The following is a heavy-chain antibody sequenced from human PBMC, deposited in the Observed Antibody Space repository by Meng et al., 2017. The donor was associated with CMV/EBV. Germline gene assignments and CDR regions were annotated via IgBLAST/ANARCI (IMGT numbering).Heavy chain of an antibody. Sequence: HVHSVQSGAAVKKPGSSVKVSCKASVGTFSSYAISWVRQAPGQGLEWMGGIIPIFGTANYAQKFQGRVTITADESTSTAYMELSSLRSEDTAVYYCARDYSGIAARPGFDPWGQGTLVTVSS. J-gene: IGHJ5*02. CDR3: ARDYSGIAARPGFDP. CDR2: IIPIFGTA. D-gene: IGHD6-6*01. V-gene: IGHV1-69*12. CDR1: VGTFSSYA.